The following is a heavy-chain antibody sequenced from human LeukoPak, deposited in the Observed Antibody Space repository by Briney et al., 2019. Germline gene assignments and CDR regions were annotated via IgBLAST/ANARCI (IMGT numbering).Heavy chain of an antibody. CDR2: IYTSGST. J-gene: IGHJ4*02. D-gene: IGHD2-15*01. Sequence: SERVSLTCTVSGGSISSYYWSWIRQPAGKGLEWIGRIYTSGSTNYNPSLKSRVTMSVDTSKNQFSLKLSSVTAADTAVYYCARVRGYCSGGSCAYYFDYWGQGTLVTVTS. CDR3: ARVRGYCSGGSCAYYFDY. V-gene: IGHV4-4*07. CDR1: GGSISSYY.